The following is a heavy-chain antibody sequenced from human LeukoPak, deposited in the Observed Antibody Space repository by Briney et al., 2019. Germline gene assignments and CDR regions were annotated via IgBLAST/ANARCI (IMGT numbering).Heavy chain of an antibody. Sequence: PSETLSVTCTVSGGSISSYYWSWIRQPAGKGLEWIGRIYTSGSTNYNPSLKSRVTMSVDTSKNQFSLKLSSVTAADTAVYYCARGQNDYYDSSGYYFYYYYYMDVWGKGTTATVSS. CDR1: GGSISSYY. V-gene: IGHV4-4*07. CDR3: ARGQNDYYDSSGYYFYYYYYMDV. D-gene: IGHD3-22*01. J-gene: IGHJ6*03. CDR2: IYTSGST.